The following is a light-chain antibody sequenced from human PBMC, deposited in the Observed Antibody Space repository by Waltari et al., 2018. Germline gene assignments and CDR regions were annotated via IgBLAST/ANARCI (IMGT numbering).Light chain of an antibody. CDR1: SSDIGSYNY. CDR3: SSYMDTTALEL. V-gene: IGLV2-14*03. CDR2: DVT. J-gene: IGLJ2*01. Sequence: QSALTQPASVSGSPGQSITISCTGTSSDIGSYNYVSWYQQHPGKAPKLIIFDVTNRPSGVSNRFSGSKSGNTASLIISGLQCEDEADYYCSSYMDTTALELFGGGTSLTVL.